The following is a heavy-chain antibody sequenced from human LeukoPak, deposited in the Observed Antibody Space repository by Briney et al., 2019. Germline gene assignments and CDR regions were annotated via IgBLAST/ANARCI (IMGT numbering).Heavy chain of an antibody. CDR3: ARGDPQTPGCLDV. D-gene: IGHD3-10*01. J-gene: IGHJ6*03. V-gene: IGHV4-59*01. CDR2: IHYSGKT. CDR1: GGSISNYY. Sequence: PSETLSLTCTVSGGSISNYYWNWIRQPPGKGLEWIGYIHYSGKTYYNPSLKSRVTTSVDTSNNQFSLKLSSVTAAGTAMYYCARGDPQTPGCLDVWGKGTTVTVSS.